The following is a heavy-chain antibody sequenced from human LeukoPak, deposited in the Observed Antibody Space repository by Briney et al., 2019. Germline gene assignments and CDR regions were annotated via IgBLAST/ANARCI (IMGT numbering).Heavy chain of an antibody. CDR1: GYTFTGYY. D-gene: IGHD6-6*01. CDR2: INPNSGGT. Sequence: GASVKVCCKASGYTFTGYYMHWVRQAPGQGLEWMGRINPNSGGTNYAQKFQGRVTMTRDTSISTAYMELSRLRSDDTAVYYCARTVVYSTSSSYYYGMDVWGQGPTVTVSS. V-gene: IGHV1-2*06. J-gene: IGHJ6*02. CDR3: ARTVVYSTSSSYYYGMDV.